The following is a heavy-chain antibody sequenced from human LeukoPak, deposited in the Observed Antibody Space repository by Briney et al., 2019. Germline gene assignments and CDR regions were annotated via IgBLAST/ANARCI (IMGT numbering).Heavy chain of an antibody. CDR1: GFTLSNYW. CDR2: INSDGSNT. Sequence: PGGSLRLSCAASGFTLSNYWMHWVRQAPGKGLVWVSRINSDGSNTNYADSVKGRFTISRDNAKNTLYLQMNNPRAEDTAVYYCARALSSSSDYWGQGTLVTVSS. V-gene: IGHV3-74*01. J-gene: IGHJ4*02. CDR3: ARALSSSSDY. D-gene: IGHD2/OR15-2a*01.